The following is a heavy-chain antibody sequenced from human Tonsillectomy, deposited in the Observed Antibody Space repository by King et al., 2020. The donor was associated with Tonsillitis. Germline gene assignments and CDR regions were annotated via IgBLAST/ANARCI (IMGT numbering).Heavy chain of an antibody. D-gene: IGHD6-19*01. J-gene: IGHJ4*02. CDR1: GFTFNNYA. Sequence: VQLVESGGGLVQPGGSLRLSCAASGFTFNNYAMTWVRQAPGKGLEWVSAISGSGGNTYYADSVKGRVTISRDNSKNTLYLQMNSLRVEDTAVYYCAKESEYSIGWYGDNWGQGTLVTVSS. V-gene: IGHV3-23*04. CDR2: ISGSGGNT. CDR3: AKESEYSIGWYGDN.